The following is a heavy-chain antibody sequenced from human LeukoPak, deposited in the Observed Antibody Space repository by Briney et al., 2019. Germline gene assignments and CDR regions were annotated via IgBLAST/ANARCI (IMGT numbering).Heavy chain of an antibody. V-gene: IGHV3-30*03. D-gene: IGHD6-13*01. CDR2: ISYDGSNK. CDR3: ASTRDSSSWYAEYFQH. Sequence: GGSLRLSCAASGFTFSSYGMHWVRQAPGKGLEWVAVISYDGSNKYYADSVKGRFTISRDNSKNTLYLQMNSLRAEDTAVYYCASTRDSSSWYAEYFQHWGQGTLVTVSS. CDR1: GFTFSSYG. J-gene: IGHJ1*01.